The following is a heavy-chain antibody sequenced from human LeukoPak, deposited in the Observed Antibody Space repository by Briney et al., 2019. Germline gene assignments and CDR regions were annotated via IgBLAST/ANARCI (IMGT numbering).Heavy chain of an antibody. CDR3: ARGNGDYVEVDAFDI. CDR1: GGSISSYY. CDR2: IYYSGST. D-gene: IGHD4-17*01. Sequence: PSETLSLTCTVSGGSISSYYWSWIRQPPGKGLDWIGYIYYSGSTYYNPSLRSRVTISVDTSKNQFSLKLSSVTAADTAVYYCARGNGDYVEVDAFDIWGQGTMVTVSS. V-gene: IGHV4-59*12. J-gene: IGHJ3*02.